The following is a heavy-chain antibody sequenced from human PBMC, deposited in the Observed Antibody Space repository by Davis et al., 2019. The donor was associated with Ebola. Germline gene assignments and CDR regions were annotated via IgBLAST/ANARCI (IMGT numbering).Heavy chain of an antibody. CDR3: ARRSSSSWPRINWFDP. J-gene: IGHJ5*02. CDR1: GFTFSSYW. D-gene: IGHD6-13*01. CDR2: INSDGSST. V-gene: IGHV3-74*01. Sequence: GESLKISCAASGFTFSSYWIHWVRQAPGKGLVWVSRINSDGSSTSYADSVKGRFTISRDNAKNTLYLQMNSLRAEDTAVYYCARRSSSSWPRINWFDPWGQGTLVTVSS.